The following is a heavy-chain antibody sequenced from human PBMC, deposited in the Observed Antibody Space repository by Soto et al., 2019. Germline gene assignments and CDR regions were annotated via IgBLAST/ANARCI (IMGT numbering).Heavy chain of an antibody. V-gene: IGHV1-3*01. D-gene: IGHD6-19*01. CDR2: INAGNGNT. Sequence: ASVPVSCKASGYTFTSYAMHWVRQAPGQRLEWMGWINAGNGNTKYSQKFQGRVTITRDTSASTAYMELSSLRSEDTALYYCASSVRSSGWYGVIWGQGTMVTVSS. J-gene: IGHJ3*02. CDR1: GYTFTSYA. CDR3: ASSVRSSGWYGVI.